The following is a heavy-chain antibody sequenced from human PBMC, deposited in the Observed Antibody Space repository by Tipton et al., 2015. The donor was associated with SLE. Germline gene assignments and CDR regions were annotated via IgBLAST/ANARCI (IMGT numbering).Heavy chain of an antibody. V-gene: IGHV1-18*01. CDR2: INVYNGNT. Sequence: QLVQSGAEVKKPGAAVKVSCKTSGYTFTSYSISWVRQAPGQGLEWMGWINVYNGNTKYAQSLQGRVTMTTDTSTRTAYMELRSLTSDDTAVYYCARTLLDYYYYMDVWGKGTTVTVSS. CDR1: GYTFTSYS. CDR3: ARTLLDYYYYMDV. J-gene: IGHJ6*03.